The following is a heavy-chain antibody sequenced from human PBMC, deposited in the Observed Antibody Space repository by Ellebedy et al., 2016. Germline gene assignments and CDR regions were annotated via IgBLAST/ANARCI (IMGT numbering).Heavy chain of an antibody. J-gene: IGHJ5*02. Sequence: GGSLRLSXAASGFTFDDYAMHWVRQAPGKGLEWVSGISWNSGSIGYADSVKGRFTISRDNAKNSLYLQMNSLRAEDTAVYYCARDRSLATWGQGTLVTVSS. D-gene: IGHD3-3*02. CDR1: GFTFDDYA. CDR2: ISWNSGSI. CDR3: ARDRSLAT. V-gene: IGHV3-9*01.